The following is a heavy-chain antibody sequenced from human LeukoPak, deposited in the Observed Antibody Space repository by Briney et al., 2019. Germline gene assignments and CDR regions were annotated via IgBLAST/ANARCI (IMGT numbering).Heavy chain of an antibody. D-gene: IGHD3-3*01. J-gene: IGHJ4*02. Sequence: PGGSLRLSCGASGFAFRNYWMSWVRQAPGKGLEWVANIQQDGSEKYYVDSVKGRFTISRDNAKNSLYLQMNSLRAEDTAVYYCARVGPNYDFWSGYYQGPYYFDYWGQGALVTVSS. CDR3: ARVGPNYDFWSGYYQGPYYFDY. V-gene: IGHV3-7*01. CDR1: GFAFRNYW. CDR2: IQQDGSEK.